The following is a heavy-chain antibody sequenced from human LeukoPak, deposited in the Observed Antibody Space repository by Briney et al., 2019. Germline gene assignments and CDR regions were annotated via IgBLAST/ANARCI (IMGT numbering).Heavy chain of an antibody. D-gene: IGHD6-13*01. V-gene: IGHV1-2*04. CDR1: GYTFTGYY. J-gene: IGHJ4*02. CDR2: INPNSGGT. Sequence: ASVKVSCKASGYTFTGYYMHWVRQAPGQGLEWMGWINPNSGGTNYAQKFQGWVTMTRDTSISTAYMELSRLRSDDTAVYYCARGESGSWLRGGFDYWGQGTLVTVSS. CDR3: ARGESGSWLRGGFDY.